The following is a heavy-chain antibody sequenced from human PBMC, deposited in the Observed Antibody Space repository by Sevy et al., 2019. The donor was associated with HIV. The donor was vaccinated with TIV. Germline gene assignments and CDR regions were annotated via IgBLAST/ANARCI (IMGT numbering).Heavy chain of an antibody. J-gene: IGHJ4*02. D-gene: IGHD3-3*01. Sequence: GGSLRLSCAASGFTFSSYAMSWVRQAPGKGLEWVSAISGSGGSTYYADSVKGRFTISRDNSKNTLYLQMNSLRAEDTAVYYCAKGLANYDFWSDYFDYWGQGTLVTVSS. CDR1: GFTFSSYA. V-gene: IGHV3-23*01. CDR2: ISGSGGST. CDR3: AKGLANYDFWSDYFDY.